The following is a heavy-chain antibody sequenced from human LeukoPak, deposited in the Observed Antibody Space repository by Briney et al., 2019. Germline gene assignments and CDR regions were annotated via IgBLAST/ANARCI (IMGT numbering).Heavy chain of an antibody. CDR3: ARGLYSGSYVYFDY. D-gene: IGHD1-26*01. CDR2: INSDGSST. J-gene: IGHJ4*02. V-gene: IGHV3-74*01. CDR1: GFTFSSYW. Sequence: GGSLRLSCAASGFTFSSYWMHWVRQAPGKGLVWVSRINSDGSSTSYADSVKGRFTISRDSAKNTLYLQMNRLRAEDTAVYYCARGLYSGSYVYFDYWGQGTLVTVSS.